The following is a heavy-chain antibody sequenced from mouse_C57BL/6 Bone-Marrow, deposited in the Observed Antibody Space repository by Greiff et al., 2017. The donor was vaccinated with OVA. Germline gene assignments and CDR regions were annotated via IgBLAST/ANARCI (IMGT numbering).Heavy chain of an antibody. V-gene: IGHV1-69*01. CDR1: GYTFTSYW. Sequence: QVQLQQPGAELVMPGASVKLSCKASGYTFTSYWMHWVKQRPGQGLEWIGEIDPSDSYTNYNQKFKGKSTLTVYKSTSTAHMQLSSLTSEDSAVYNCARPHYYGSSYGFDYWGQVTTLTVST. D-gene: IGHD1-1*01. CDR3: ARPHYYGSSYGFDY. CDR2: IDPSDSYT. J-gene: IGHJ2*01.